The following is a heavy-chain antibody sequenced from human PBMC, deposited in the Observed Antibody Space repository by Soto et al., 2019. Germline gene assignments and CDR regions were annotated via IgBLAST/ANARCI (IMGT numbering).Heavy chain of an antibody. J-gene: IGHJ3*02. CDR2: INYSGSN. CDR1: DGYFSTYY. V-gene: IGHV4-34*01. Sequence: PSETLSLTCAVDDGYFSTYYWNWIRQSPGKGLERIGKINYSGSNNYNPSLKSRVTISIDMSKNQVSLKLTSVTAADTAVYFCARGGSSDWQVAFDIWGQGTTVTVSS. CDR3: ARGGSSDWQVAFDI. D-gene: IGHD6-19*01.